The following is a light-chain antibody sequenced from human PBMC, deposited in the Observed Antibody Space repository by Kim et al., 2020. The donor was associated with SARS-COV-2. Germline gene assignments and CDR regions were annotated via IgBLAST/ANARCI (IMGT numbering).Light chain of an antibody. CDR3: SSCAGSNNLV. V-gene: IGLV2-8*01. CDR1: SSDVGGYNC. J-gene: IGLJ2*01. CDR2: EGS. Sequence: GRVVAISCTGTSSDVGGYNCVSWYQQHPGRAPKLILYEGSKRPSGVPDRFSGSKSGNTASLTVSGLQAEDEDDYYCSSCAGSNNLVFGGGTQLTVL.